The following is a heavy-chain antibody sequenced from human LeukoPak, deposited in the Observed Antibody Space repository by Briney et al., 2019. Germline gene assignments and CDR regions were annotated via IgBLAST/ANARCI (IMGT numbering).Heavy chain of an antibody. J-gene: IGHJ6*02. V-gene: IGHV5-51*01. CDR3: ARLGGYCSADNCYSGFDYYYGMDV. Sequence: GESLKISCKASGYRFANYWITWVRQMPGKGLDWMGITYPGDKDTRYSPSFQGQVTISADKSVNTAYLQWSSLKASDTAIYYCARLGGYCSADNCYSGFDYYYGMDVWGQGTTVTVSS. CDR1: GYRFANYW. CDR2: TYPGDKDT. D-gene: IGHD2-15*01.